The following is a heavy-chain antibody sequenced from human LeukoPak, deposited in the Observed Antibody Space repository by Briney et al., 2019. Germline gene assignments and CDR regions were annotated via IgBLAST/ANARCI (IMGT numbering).Heavy chain of an antibody. CDR1: GYTFTSYG. Sequence: ASVKVSCKASGYTFTSYGISWVRQAPGQGLEWMGWISAYNGNTNYAQKLQGRVTMTTDTSTSTAYMELRSLRSDDTAVYYCARASGMVRGVNPGLVDYWGQGTLVTVSS. J-gene: IGHJ4*02. D-gene: IGHD3-10*01. CDR3: ARASGMVRGVNPGLVDY. V-gene: IGHV1-18*01. CDR2: ISAYNGNT.